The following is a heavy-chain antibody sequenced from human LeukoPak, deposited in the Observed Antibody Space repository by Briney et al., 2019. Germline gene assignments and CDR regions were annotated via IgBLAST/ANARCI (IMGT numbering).Heavy chain of an antibody. Sequence: SETLSLTCTVSCGYISSYYWSWIRQSPGKGLEWIGYIYYSGSTNYNPSLKSRVTISVDTSKNQFSLKLSSATAADSAVYYCARQRFLEWYFDYWGQGTLVTVSS. CDR1: CGYISSYY. CDR3: ARQRFLEWYFDY. D-gene: IGHD3-3*01. J-gene: IGHJ4*02. CDR2: IYYSGST. V-gene: IGHV4-59*08.